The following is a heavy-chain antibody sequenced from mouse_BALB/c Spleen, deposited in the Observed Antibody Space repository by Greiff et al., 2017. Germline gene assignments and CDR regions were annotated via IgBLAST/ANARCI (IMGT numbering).Heavy chain of an antibody. CDR2: INSNGGST. Sequence: EVKLVESGGGLVQPGGSLKLSCAASGFTFSSYGMSWVRQTPDKRLELVATINSNGGSTYYPDSVKGRFTISRDNAKNTLYLQMSSLKSEDTAMYYCARDNDGRGDFDDWGQGTTLTVSS. CDR1: GFTFSSYG. J-gene: IGHJ2*01. CDR3: ARDNDGRGDFDD. V-gene: IGHV5-6-3*01. D-gene: IGHD2-12*01.